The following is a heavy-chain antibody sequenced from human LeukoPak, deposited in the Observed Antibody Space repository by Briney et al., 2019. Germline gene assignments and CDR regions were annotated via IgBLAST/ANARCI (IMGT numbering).Heavy chain of an antibody. V-gene: IGHV4-30-4*08. D-gene: IGHD3-10*01. CDR1: GGSISSGDYY. CDR3: ARTYGSGSYYH. Sequence: PSETLSLTCTVSGGSISSGDYYWSWIRQPPGKGLEWIGYIYYSGSTYYNPSLKSRVTISVDTSKNQFSLKPSSVTAADTAVHYCARTYGSGSYYHWGQGTLVTVSS. CDR2: IYYSGST. J-gene: IGHJ5*02.